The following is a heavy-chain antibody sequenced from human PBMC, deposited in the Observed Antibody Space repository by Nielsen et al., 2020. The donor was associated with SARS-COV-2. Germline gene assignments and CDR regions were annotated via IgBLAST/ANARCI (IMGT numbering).Heavy chain of an antibody. V-gene: IGHV5-10-1*01. CDR1: GYSFTSYW. CDR3: ARGYFLTFLGFDP. J-gene: IGHJ5*02. Sequence: GESLKISCKGSGYSFTSYWIGWVRQMPGKGLEWMGIIYPSDSYTNYSPSFQGHVTISADKSISTAYLQWSSLKASDTAMYYCARGYFLTFLGFDPWGQGTLVTVSS. CDR2: IYPSDSYT. D-gene: IGHD5-18*01.